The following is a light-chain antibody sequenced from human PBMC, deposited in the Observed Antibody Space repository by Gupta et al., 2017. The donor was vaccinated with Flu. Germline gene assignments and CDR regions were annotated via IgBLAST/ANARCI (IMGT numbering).Light chain of an antibody. CDR2: EVS. J-gene: IGLJ3*02. Sequence: QSALTQPAPVSGSPGQSITITCTGTSSDVGTYNYVSWYQQHPGEVPKLLIYEVSYRPSGVSNRFSGSKSGNTASLTISGLQAEDEADYYCSSHTTSSTRVFGGGTKVTVL. V-gene: IGLV2-14*01. CDR1: SSDVGTYNY. CDR3: SSHTTSSTRV.